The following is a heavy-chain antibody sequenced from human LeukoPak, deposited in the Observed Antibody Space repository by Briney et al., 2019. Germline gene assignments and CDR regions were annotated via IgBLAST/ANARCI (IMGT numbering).Heavy chain of an antibody. D-gene: IGHD3-10*01. V-gene: IGHV4-61*02. J-gene: IGHJ4*02. CDR2: IYTSGST. CDR1: GGSISSGSYY. CDR3: ATSPLSNLFFGESTYDN. Sequence: PSETLSLTCTVSGGSISSGSYYWSWIRQPAGKGLEWIGRIYTSGSTNYNPSLKSRVTISVDTSKNQFSLKLSSVTAADTAVYYCATSPLSNLFFGESTYDNWGQGTLVTVSS.